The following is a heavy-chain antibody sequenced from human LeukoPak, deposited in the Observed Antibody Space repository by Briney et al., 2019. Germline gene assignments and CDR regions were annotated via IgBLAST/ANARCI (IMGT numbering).Heavy chain of an antibody. J-gene: IGHJ4*02. CDR1: GGSISSSSYY. CDR3: ASRLDSSGYYDY. CDR2: IYYSGST. Sequence: SETLSLTCTVSGGSISSSSYYWGWIRQPPGKGLEWIGSIYYSGSTYYNPSPKSRVTISVDTSKNQFSLKLSSVTAADTAVYYCASRLDSSGYYDYWGQGTLVTVSS. V-gene: IGHV4-39*01. D-gene: IGHD3-22*01.